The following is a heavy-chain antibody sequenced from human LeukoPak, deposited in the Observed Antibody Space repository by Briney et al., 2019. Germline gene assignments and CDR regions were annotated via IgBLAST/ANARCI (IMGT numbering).Heavy chain of an antibody. CDR2: ISSDSYYI. J-gene: IGHJ6*02. V-gene: IGHV3-21*01. D-gene: IGHD3-9*01. Sequence: GGSLRLSCAASGFTFSSYSMNWVRQAPGKGLEWVSAISSDSYYIYYADSMQGRFIISRDNAKNSLYLQMNTLRVEDTAVYYCTRDLMDYDVSTGLHHYYMDVWGQGTTVTVSS. CDR1: GFTFSSYS. CDR3: TRDLMDYDVSTGLHHYYMDV.